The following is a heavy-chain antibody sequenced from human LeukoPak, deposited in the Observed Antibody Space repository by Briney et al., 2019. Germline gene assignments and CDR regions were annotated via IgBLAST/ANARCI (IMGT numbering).Heavy chain of an antibody. Sequence: GGSLRLSCAASGVTFSRYWMHWVRQPPGKGLVWVSRIKNDGSSTTYADSVKGRFTISRDNAKNTLYLQMNSLRVEDTAVYYCVREPYCSGGGCYTSGFDCWGQGTLVTVSS. CDR1: GVTFSRYW. CDR2: IKNDGSST. CDR3: VREPYCSGGGCYTSGFDC. V-gene: IGHV3-74*01. D-gene: IGHD2-15*01. J-gene: IGHJ4*02.